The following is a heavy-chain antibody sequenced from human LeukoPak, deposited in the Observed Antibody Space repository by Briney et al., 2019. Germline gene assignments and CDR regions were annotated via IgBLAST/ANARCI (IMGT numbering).Heavy chain of an antibody. CDR1: GFSFSSYA. J-gene: IGHJ6*02. CDR2: ISGSGGST. V-gene: IGHV3-23*01. D-gene: IGHD3-22*01. CDR3: AKRDYYDSSGYTYYYYYYGMDV. Sequence: NPGGSLRLSCAASGFSFSSYAMSWVRQAPGKGLEWVSAISGSGGSTYYADSVKGRFTISRDNSKNTLYLQMNSLRAEDTAVYYCAKRDYYDSSGYTYYYYYYGMDVWGQGTTVTVSS.